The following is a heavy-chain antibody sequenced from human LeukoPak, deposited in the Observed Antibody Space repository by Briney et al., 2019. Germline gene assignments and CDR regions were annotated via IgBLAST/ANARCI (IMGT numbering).Heavy chain of an antibody. CDR2: IYTSGNT. CDR1: GGSISSYY. J-gene: IGHJ4*02. CDR3: ARGLPYGY. Sequence: SETLSPTCTVSGGSISSYYWSWIRQPAGKGLEWIGRIYTSGNTNYNPSLKSRVTMSVDTSKNQFFLKMRSVTAADTAVYYCARGLPYGYWGQGTLVTVSS. V-gene: IGHV4-4*07. D-gene: IGHD3-10*01.